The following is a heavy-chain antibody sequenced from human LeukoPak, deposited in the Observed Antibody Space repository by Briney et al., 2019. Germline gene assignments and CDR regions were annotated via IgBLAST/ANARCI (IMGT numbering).Heavy chain of an antibody. CDR2: IYYSGST. Sequence: SETLSLTCTVSGGSISSYYWSWIRQPPGKGLEWIGYIYYSGSTNYNPPLKSRVTISVDTSKNQFSLKLSSVTAADTAVYYSARDPGSTRGFDPWGQGTLVTVSS. J-gene: IGHJ5*02. D-gene: IGHD2-2*01. CDR1: GGSISSYY. CDR3: ARDPGSTRGFDP. V-gene: IGHV4-59*01.